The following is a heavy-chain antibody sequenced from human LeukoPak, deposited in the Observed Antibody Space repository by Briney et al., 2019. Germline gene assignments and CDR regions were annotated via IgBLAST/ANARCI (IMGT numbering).Heavy chain of an antibody. CDR2: ISSSSSYT. CDR3: ARSMTTVTTIDY. J-gene: IGHJ4*02. Sequence: GGSLRLSCAASEFTLSDYYMSWIRQAPGKGLEWVSYISSSSSYTNYADSVKGRFTISRDNAKNSLYLQMNSLRAEDTAVYYCARSMTTVTTIDYWGQGTLVTVSS. CDR1: EFTLSDYY. D-gene: IGHD4-17*01. V-gene: IGHV3-11*06.